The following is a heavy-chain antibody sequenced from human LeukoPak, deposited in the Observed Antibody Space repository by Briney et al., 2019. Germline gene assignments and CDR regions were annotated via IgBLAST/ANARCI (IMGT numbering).Heavy chain of an antibody. CDR3: AKAEFYDFWNGYYSDY. CDR1: GFTFSSYA. CDR2: ISGSGGST. V-gene: IGHV3-23*01. J-gene: IGHJ4*02. D-gene: IGHD3-3*01. Sequence: TGGSLRLSCAASGFTFSSYAMSWVRQAPGKGLEWVSAISGSGGSTYYADSVKGRFTISRDNSKNTLYLQMNSLRAEDTAVYYCAKAEFYDFWNGYYSDYWGQGTLVTVSS.